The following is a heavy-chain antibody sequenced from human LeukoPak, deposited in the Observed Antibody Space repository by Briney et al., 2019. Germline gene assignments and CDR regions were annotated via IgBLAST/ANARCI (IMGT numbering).Heavy chain of an antibody. D-gene: IGHD1-26*01. CDR1: GYTFTGYY. V-gene: IGHV1-46*01. CDR2: INPSGGST. CDR3: ARHTGIVGAPLDY. J-gene: IGHJ4*02. Sequence: ASVKVSCKASGYTFTGYYMHWVRQAPGQGLEWMGIINPSGGSTSYAQKFQGRVTMTRDMSTSTVYMELSSLRSEDTAVYYCARHTGIVGAPLDYWGQGTLVTVSS.